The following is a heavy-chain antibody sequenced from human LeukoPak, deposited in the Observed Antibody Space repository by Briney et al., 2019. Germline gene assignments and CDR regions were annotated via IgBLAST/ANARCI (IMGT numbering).Heavy chain of an antibody. Sequence: GGSLRLSCVVSGFTVSSNYMSWVRQAPGKGLEWVSVLYSGGNTYHADSVKGRFTISRDNSKNTLYLQMNSLRAEDTAVYYCAREGASSSFGYWGQGTLVTVSS. CDR1: GFTVSSNY. CDR2: LYSGGNT. J-gene: IGHJ4*02. V-gene: IGHV3-53*01. D-gene: IGHD6-13*01. CDR3: AREGASSSFGY.